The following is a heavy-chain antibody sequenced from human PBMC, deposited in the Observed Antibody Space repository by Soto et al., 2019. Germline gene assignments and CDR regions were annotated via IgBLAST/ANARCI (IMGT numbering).Heavy chain of an antibody. CDR2: INTGNGNT. CDR1: GYNFSNYA. J-gene: IGHJ6*02. D-gene: IGHD1-26*01. Sequence: ASVKVSCKASGYNFSNYALIWVRQAPGQRLEWMGWINTGNGNTKYSQKFQGRVTMTRDTSASTAYMELSSLRSEDTALYYCARGERFYYFYNGMDVWGQGSTVTVSS. V-gene: IGHV1-3*04. CDR3: ARGERFYYFYNGMDV.